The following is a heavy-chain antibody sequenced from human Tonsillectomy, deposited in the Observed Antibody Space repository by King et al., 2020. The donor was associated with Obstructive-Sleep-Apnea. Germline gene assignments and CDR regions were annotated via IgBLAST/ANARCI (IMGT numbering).Heavy chain of an antibody. J-gene: IGHJ4*02. CDR2: ISAYNGNT. V-gene: IGHV1-18*04. D-gene: IGHD6-13*01. Sequence: VQLVQSGAEVKKPGASVKVSCKASGYTFSNYGISWVRQAPGQGLEWMGWISAYNGNTNYAQKPQGRVSMTTDTSTNTAYMELMSLRPDDTAVYYCARGDGYSSSPTPFWGQGTLVTVSS. CDR1: GYTFSNYG. CDR3: ARGDGYSSSPTPF.